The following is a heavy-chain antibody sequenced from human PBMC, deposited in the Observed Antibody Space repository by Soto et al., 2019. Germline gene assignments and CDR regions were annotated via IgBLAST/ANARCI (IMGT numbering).Heavy chain of an antibody. V-gene: IGHV1-18*01. J-gene: IGHJ3*02. Sequence: GESLKISCKASGYTFTSYGISWVRQAPGQGLEWMGWISAYNGNTNYAQKLQGRVTMTTDTSTSTAYMELRSLRSDDTAVYYCARRWTGDRREGAFDIWGQGTMVTVSS. CDR3: ARRWTGDRREGAFDI. CDR1: GYTFTSYG. CDR2: ISAYNGNT. D-gene: IGHD7-27*01.